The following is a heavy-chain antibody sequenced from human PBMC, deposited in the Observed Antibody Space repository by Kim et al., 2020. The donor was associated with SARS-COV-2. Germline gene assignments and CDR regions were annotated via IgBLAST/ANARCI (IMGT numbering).Heavy chain of an antibody. CDR1: GGTFSSYA. CDR2: IIPIFGTA. D-gene: IGHD3-9*01. J-gene: IGHJ3*02. CDR3: ARDLRGRYFDPEPVGAFDI. V-gene: IGHV1-69*13. Sequence: SVKVSCKASGGTFSSYAISWVRQAPGQGLEWMGGIIPIFGTANYAQKFQGRVTITADESTSTAYMELSSLRSEDTAVYYCARDLRGRYFDPEPVGAFDIWGQGTMVTGSS.